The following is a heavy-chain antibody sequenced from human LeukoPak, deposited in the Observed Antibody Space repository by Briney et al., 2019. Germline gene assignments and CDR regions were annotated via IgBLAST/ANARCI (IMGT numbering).Heavy chain of an antibody. CDR2: IYYSGST. V-gene: IGHV4-59*01. CDR1: GGSISNYY. Sequence: SETLSLTCTVTGGSISNYYWSSLRQPPGKGLEWIGYIYYSGSTNYNPSLKSRVTISVDTSKNQFSLKLSSVTAADTAVYYCARDHGGGYDLVHYYYYMDVWGKGTTVTVSS. CDR3: ARDHGGGYDLVHYYYYMDV. J-gene: IGHJ6*03. D-gene: IGHD3-22*01.